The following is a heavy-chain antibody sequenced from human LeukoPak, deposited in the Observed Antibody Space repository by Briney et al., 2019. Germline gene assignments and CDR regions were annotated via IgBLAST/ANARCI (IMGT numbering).Heavy chain of an antibody. Sequence: SVTVSFKSSVGTFINYAISWVRQAPGQGGEWVGGIIPIFGTANYAQKFQGRVTITTDESTSTAYMEVSSLRSEDTAVYYCASEGYYDSSALDYWGQGTLVTVSS. CDR1: VGTFINYA. CDR2: IIPIFGTA. J-gene: IGHJ4*02. CDR3: ASEGYYDSSALDY. V-gene: IGHV1-69*05. D-gene: IGHD3-22*01.